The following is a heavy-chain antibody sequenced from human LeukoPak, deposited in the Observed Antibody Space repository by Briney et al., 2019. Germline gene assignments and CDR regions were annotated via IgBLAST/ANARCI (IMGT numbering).Heavy chain of an antibody. D-gene: IGHD1-26*01. V-gene: IGHV3-30*18. CDR2: ISYDGSNK. Sequence: AGGSLRLSCAVSGFTFSNYWMNWVRQAPGKGLEWVAVISYDGSNKYYADSVKGRFTISRDNSKNTLYLQMNSLRAEDTAVYYCAKDRGVVGATSYWGQGTLVTVSS. CDR1: GFTFSNYW. J-gene: IGHJ4*02. CDR3: AKDRGVVGATSY.